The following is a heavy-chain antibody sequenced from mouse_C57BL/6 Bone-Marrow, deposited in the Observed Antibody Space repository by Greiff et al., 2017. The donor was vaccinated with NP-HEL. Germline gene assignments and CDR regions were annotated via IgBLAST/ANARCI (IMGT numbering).Heavy chain of an antibody. CDR2: ISSGGSYT. D-gene: IGHD1-1*01. J-gene: IGHJ3*01. Sequence: EVQRVESGGDLVKPGGSLKLSCAASGFTFSSYGMSWVRQTPDKRLEWVATISSGGSYTYYPDSVKGRFTISRDNAKNTLYLQMSSLKSEDTAMYYCASFTTPWFAYWGQGTLVTVSA. CDR3: ASFTTPWFAY. V-gene: IGHV5-6*01. CDR1: GFTFSSYG.